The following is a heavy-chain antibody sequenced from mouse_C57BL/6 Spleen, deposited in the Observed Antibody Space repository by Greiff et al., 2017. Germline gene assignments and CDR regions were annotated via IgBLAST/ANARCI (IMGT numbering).Heavy chain of an antibody. D-gene: IGHD4-1*01. J-gene: IGHJ3*01. V-gene: IGHV1-80*01. Sequence: VQLQQSGAELVKPGASVKISCKASGYAFSGYWMNWVKQRPGKGLEWIGQIYPGDGDTNYNGKFKGKATLTVDKSSSSAYMQLSSLTSEDSAVYFCSSWDWFAYWGQGTLVTVSA. CDR1: GYAFSGYW. CDR3: SSWDWFAY. CDR2: IYPGDGDT.